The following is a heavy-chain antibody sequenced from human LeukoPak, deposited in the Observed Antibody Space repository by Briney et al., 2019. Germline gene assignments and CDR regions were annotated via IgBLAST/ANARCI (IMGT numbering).Heavy chain of an antibody. Sequence: GGSLRLSCAASGFTFNIYWVHWVRQAPGKGLVWVSSINSDGSSTSYADSVKGRFTISRDNAKKTLYLQMNTLRAEDTAVYYCASLDYWGQGTPVTVSS. CDR2: INSDGSST. J-gene: IGHJ4*02. CDR1: GFTFNIYW. CDR3: ASLDY. V-gene: IGHV3-74*01.